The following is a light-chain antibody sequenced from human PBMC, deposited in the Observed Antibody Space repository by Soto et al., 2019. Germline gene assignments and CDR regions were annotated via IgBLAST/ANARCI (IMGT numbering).Light chain of an antibody. CDR1: SSDVGGYHY. J-gene: IGLJ1*01. Sequence: QSALTQPASVSGSPGQSITISCTGTSSDVGGYHYVSWYQQYPGKAPKVMIYDVSNRPSGVSNRFSGSKSGNTASLTISGLQAEDEADYYCSSYTPSSTYVFGTGTKVTVL. V-gene: IGLV2-14*01. CDR2: DVS. CDR3: SSYTPSSTYV.